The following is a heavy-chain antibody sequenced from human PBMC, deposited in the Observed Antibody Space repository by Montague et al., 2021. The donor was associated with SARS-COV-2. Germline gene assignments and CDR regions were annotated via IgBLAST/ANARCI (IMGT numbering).Heavy chain of an antibody. J-gene: IGHJ4*02. V-gene: IGHV3-21*01. D-gene: IGHD3-9*01. CDR1: GFTFSSYS. Sequence: SLRLSCAASGFTFSSYSMNWVRQAPGKGLEWVSSISSSSSFIYYAASMKRRFTIASDSAKNPRYLQMNSLSAEDTAVYYSARDAHYDILTGYLGYWGQGTLVTVSS. CDR2: ISSSSSFI. CDR3: ARDAHYDILTGYLGY.